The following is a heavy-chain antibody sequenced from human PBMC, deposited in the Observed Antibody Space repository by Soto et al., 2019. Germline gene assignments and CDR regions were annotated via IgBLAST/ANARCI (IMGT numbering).Heavy chain of an antibody. CDR2: ISYSGST. CDR1: GGSISSGEYY. CDR3: ARTSLTIFGPSNDYYGMGV. V-gene: IGHV4-30-4*01. Sequence: QVQLQESGPGLVKPSETLSLTCTVSGGSISSGEYYWTWIRQPPGKGLEWIGYISYSGSTHYSPSLNSRVSITVDTSKNQFSLNLASVSAEDTAVYYCARTSLTIFGPSNDYYGMGVSGLGTTVTVSS. J-gene: IGHJ6*02. D-gene: IGHD3-3*01.